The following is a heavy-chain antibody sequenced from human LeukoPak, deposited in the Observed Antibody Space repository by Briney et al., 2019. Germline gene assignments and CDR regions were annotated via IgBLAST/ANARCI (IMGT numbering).Heavy chain of an antibody. Sequence: PGGSLRHSCAGPGFTRSSDGRSWVRKGPGLGMGCGSAISGGGGITYSADSVKGRFTISRDNSENTLYLQVNRLRDEENAGYYFAKSPTRRAGGVDYWGQGTQVSVSS. V-gene: IGHV3-23*01. CDR2: ISGGGGIT. CDR3: AKSPTRRAGGVDY. J-gene: IGHJ4*02. CDR1: GFTRSSDG. D-gene: IGHD5-24*01.